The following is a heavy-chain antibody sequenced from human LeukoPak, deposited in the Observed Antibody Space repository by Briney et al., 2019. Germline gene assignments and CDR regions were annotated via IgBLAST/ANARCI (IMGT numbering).Heavy chain of an antibody. Sequence: PGGSLRLSCAASGFTFSNAWMSWVRQGPGKGLEWVGRIKSKTDDGTTDYAAPVKGRFTISRDDSKNTLYLQMNSLKTEDTAVYYCTTQRSRITMVRGVIRSDHWGQGTLVTVSS. CDR1: GFTFSNAW. V-gene: IGHV3-15*01. CDR2: IKSKTDDGTT. D-gene: IGHD3-10*01. J-gene: IGHJ4*02. CDR3: TTQRSRITMVRGVIRSDH.